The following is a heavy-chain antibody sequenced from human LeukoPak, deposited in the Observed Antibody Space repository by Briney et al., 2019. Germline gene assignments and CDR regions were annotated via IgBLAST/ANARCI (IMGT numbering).Heavy chain of an antibody. CDR3: VRTAPSAYGLLFDY. CDR2: ISSDGSGT. CDR1: AFTFSNYW. D-gene: IGHD3-10*01. J-gene: IGHJ4*02. V-gene: IGHV3-74*01. Sequence: GGSLRLSCAASAFTFSNYWMHWVRQAPGKGLVWVSRISSDGSGTSYADSVKGRFTISRDNAKNTLYLQMNSLRAEDTAVYYCVRTAPSAYGLLFDYWGQGTLVTVSS.